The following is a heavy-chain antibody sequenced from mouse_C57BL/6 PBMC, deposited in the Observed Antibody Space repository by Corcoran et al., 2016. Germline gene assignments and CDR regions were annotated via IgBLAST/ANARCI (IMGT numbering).Heavy chain of an antibody. CDR3: ARREISNDYVTPFAY. V-gene: IGHV1-19*01. D-gene: IGHD2-4*01. CDR1: GYTFTDYY. CDR2: INPYNGGT. Sequence: EVQLQQSGPVLVKPGASVKMSCKASGYTFTDYYMNWVKQSHGKSLEWIGVINPYNGGTSYNQKFKGKATLTVDKSSSTAYMELNSLTSEDSAVYYCARREISNDYVTPFAYWGQGTLVTVSA. J-gene: IGHJ3*01.